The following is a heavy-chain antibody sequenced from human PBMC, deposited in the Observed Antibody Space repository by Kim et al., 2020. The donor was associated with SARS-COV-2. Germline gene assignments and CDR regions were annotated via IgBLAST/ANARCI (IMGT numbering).Heavy chain of an antibody. V-gene: IGHV3-33*01. CDR3: ARDTRDYYGMDV. CDR2: K. Sequence: KSYADSLKGRFTISRHTSKNTLYLQMHRLRAEDPAVYYCARDTRDYYGMDVWGQGTTVTVSS. J-gene: IGHJ6*02.